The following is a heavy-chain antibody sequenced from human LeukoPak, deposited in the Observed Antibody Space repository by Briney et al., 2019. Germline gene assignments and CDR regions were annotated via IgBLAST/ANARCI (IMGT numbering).Heavy chain of an antibody. V-gene: IGHV3-21*01. CDR2: ISSSSSYI. D-gene: IGHD6-19*01. Sequence: GGSLRLSCAASGFTFSSYSMNWVRQAPGKGLEWVSSISSSSSYIYYADSVKGRFTISRDNAKNSLYLQMNSLRAEDTAVYYCAREYSSGWYRLDYWGQGTLVTVSS. J-gene: IGHJ4*02. CDR1: GFTFSSYS. CDR3: AREYSSGWYRLDY.